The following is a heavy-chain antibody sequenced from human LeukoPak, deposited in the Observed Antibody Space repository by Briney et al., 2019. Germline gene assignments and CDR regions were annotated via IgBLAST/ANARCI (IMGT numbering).Heavy chain of an antibody. CDR1: GGSISRSRDY. J-gene: IGHJ4*02. CDR2: IYHSGDT. D-gene: IGHD6-19*01. V-gene: IGHV4-39*07. Sequence: SETLSLTCTVSGGSISRSRDYWGWIRQPPGKGLEWIGSIYHSGDTYYNPSLKSRVTISVDTSKNQFSLKLDSVTAADTAVYYCAKGTSSGWYYFDYWGQGTLVTVSS. CDR3: AKGTSSGWYYFDY.